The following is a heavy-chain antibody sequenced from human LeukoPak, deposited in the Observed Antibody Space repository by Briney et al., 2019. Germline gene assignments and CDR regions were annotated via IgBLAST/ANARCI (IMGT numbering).Heavy chain of an antibody. D-gene: IGHD1-20*01. CDR2: ISSSGTTI. Sequence: GGSLRLSCAASGFTFSDYYMSWIRQAPGKGLEWVSYISSSGTTIYYADSVKGRFTISRDNAKNSLYLQMNSLRVEDTGVYYCARDHSWSFDYWGQGTLVTVSS. V-gene: IGHV3-11*04. J-gene: IGHJ4*02. CDR1: GFTFSDYY. CDR3: ARDHSWSFDY.